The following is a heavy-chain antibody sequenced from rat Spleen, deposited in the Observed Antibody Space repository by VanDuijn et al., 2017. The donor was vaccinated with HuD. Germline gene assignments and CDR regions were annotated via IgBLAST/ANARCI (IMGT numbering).Heavy chain of an antibody. CDR3: ARRYDFDY. CDR1: GFTFSDYY. J-gene: IGHJ2*01. Sequence: EVQLVESDGGLVQPGRSLKLSCAASGFTFSDYYMAWVRQAPAKELEWVATISYDGLNTYYRDSVKGRFTISRDNAKSTLYLQMDSLRSEDTATYYCARRYDFDYWGQGVMATVSS. CDR2: ISYDGLNT. D-gene: IGHD1-11*01. V-gene: IGHV5-29*01.